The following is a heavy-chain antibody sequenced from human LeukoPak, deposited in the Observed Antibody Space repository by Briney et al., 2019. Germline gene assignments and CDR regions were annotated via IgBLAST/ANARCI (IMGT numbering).Heavy chain of an antibody. V-gene: IGHV3-33*01. J-gene: IGHJ4*02. CDR3: ARGVDYYENSGTIDY. CDR2: IWYDGSNK. D-gene: IGHD3-22*01. Sequence: GGSLRLSCTASGITFSDYGMHWVRQPPGKGLEWVAIIWYDGSNKTYEDSVKGRFTISRDNSKNTLYLQMNSLRAEDTAVYYCARGVDYYENSGTIDYWGQGTLVTVSS. CDR1: GITFSDYG.